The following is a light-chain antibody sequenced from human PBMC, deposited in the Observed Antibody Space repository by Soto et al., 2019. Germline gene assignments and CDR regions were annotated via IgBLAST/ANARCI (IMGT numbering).Light chain of an antibody. J-gene: IGKJ5*01. CDR3: QQYDNLPPVT. CDR2: DAS. CDR1: QDISNY. Sequence: DLQMTQSPSSLSASVGDRVTITCQASQDISNYLNWYQQKPGKAPKLLIYDASNLETGVPSRFSGSEFGTDFTFTISSLQPEDMATYYCQQYDNLPPVTVGQGTRLEIK. V-gene: IGKV1-33*01.